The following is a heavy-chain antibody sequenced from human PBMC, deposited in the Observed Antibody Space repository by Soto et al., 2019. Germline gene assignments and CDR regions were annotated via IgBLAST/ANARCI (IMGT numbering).Heavy chain of an antibody. J-gene: IGHJ5*02. V-gene: IGHV1-69*12. Sequence: QVQLVQSGAEVKKVGFSVKVSCKASGGTFSSSAMSWLRQAPGQGLEWMGGITPTCGAVNYAQKFQGRLTITADEVTDTAYMELSSLTSEDSAVYYCAVGRRTSSRWFDPWGQGTLVTVSS. CDR3: AVGRRTSSRWFDP. D-gene: IGHD3-16*01. CDR2: ITPTCGAV. CDR1: GGTFSSSA.